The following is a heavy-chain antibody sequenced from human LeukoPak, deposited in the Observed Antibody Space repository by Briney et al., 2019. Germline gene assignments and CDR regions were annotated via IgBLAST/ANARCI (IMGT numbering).Heavy chain of an antibody. V-gene: IGHV3-48*04. J-gene: IGHJ4*02. Sequence: GGSLRLSCAASGFTFSSYSMNWVRQAPGKGLEWVSYISSSSSTIYYADSVKGRFTISRDNAKNSLYLQMNSLRAEDTAVYYCAREIQWLPLDYWGQGTLVTVSS. CDR1: GFTFSSYS. CDR2: ISSSSSTI. D-gene: IGHD5-12*01. CDR3: AREIQWLPLDY.